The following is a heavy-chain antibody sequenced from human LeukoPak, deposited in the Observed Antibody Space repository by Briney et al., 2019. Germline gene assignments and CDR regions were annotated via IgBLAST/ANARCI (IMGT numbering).Heavy chain of an antibody. D-gene: IGHD3-22*01. CDR2: MNPNSGNT. CDR3: ARGAREVVVVITKYYVDF. Sequence: ASVKVSCKASGYTFTSYDINWVRQATGQGLEWMGWMNPNSGNTGYAQKFQGRVTFTRNTSINTAYMEVTSLRSDDSAVYYCARGAREVVVVITKYYVDFWGQGTLVTVSS. CDR1: GYTFTSYD. J-gene: IGHJ4*02. V-gene: IGHV1-8*03.